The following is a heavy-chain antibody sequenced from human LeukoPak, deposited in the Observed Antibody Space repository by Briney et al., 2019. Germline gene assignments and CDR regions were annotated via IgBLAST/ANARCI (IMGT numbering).Heavy chain of an antibody. J-gene: IGHJ3*02. Sequence: GGSLRLSCAASGFTFSSYAMSWVRQAPGKGLEWVSAISGSGGSTYYADSVKGRFTISRDNSKNTLYLQMNSLRAEDTAVYYCAKEGFLVVVTAEDAFDIWGQGTMVTVSS. CDR1: GFTFSSYA. CDR3: AKEGFLVVVTAEDAFDI. V-gene: IGHV3-23*01. D-gene: IGHD2-21*02. CDR2: ISGSGGST.